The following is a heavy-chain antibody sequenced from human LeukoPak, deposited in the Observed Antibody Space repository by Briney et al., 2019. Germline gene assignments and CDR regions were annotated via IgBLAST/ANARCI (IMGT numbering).Heavy chain of an antibody. CDR3: ANGPSWTDILTGYYIS. D-gene: IGHD3-9*01. Sequence: GGSLRLSCAASGFTFSSYAMSWVRQAPGKGLEWVSAISGSGGSTYYADSVKGRFTISRDNSKTTLYLQMNSLRAEDTAVYYCANGPSWTDILTGYYISWGQGTLVTVSS. J-gene: IGHJ4*02. CDR2: ISGSGGST. V-gene: IGHV3-23*01. CDR1: GFTFSSYA.